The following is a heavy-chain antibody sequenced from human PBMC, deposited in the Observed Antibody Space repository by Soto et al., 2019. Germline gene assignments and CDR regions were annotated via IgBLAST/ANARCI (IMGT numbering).Heavy chain of an antibody. V-gene: IGHV3-7*01. CDR1: GFTLNSYW. J-gene: IGHJ6*02. CDR3: ARDADASGWYHYGMDV. Sequence: VQLVESGGGLVQPGGSLRLSCAASGFTLNSYWMNWVRQAPGKGLEWVANIKQDGSGKYYADSVKGRFIISRDNAKNSLFLQMNFLRAEDTAVYYCARDADASGWYHYGMDVWGQGTMVTVSS. D-gene: IGHD6-19*01. CDR2: IKQDGSGK.